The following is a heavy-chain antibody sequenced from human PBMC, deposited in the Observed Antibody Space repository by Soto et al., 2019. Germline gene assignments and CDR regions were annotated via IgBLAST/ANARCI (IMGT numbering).Heavy chain of an antibody. J-gene: IGHJ4*02. CDR2: ISYDGSNK. CDR1: GFTFSSYA. CDR3: ARDPMGRYYGSGSYYFDY. D-gene: IGHD3-10*01. Sequence: QVQLVESGGGVVQPGRSLRLSCAASGFTFSSYAMHWVRQAPGKGLEWVAVISYDGSNKYYADSVKGRFTISRDNSKTTLYLQMNSLRAEATAVYYCARDPMGRYYGSGSYYFDYWGQGTLVTVSS. V-gene: IGHV3-30-3*01.